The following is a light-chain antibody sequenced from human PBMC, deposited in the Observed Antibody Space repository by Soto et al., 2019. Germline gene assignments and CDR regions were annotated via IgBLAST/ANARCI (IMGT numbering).Light chain of an antibody. Sequence: QSALTQPASLSGSPGQSITISCTGSSNDIGSYNYVSWYQQHPGKAPKLLIFDVSNRPSGVSNLFSGSRSGNTASLTISQLQTEDEADYFCHSYQLIGGGTKLTVL. V-gene: IGLV2-14*03. J-gene: IGLJ2*01. CDR2: DVS. CDR1: SNDIGSYNY. CDR3: HSYQL.